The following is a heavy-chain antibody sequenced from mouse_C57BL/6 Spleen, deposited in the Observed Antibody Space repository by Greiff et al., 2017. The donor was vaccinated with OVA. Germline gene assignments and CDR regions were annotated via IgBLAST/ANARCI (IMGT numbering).Heavy chain of an antibody. CDR2: ISSGSSTI. CDR1: GFTFSDYG. CDR3: AREAQATFLYYFDY. J-gene: IGHJ2*01. Sequence: EVKLVESGGGLVKPGGSLKLSCAASGFTFSDYGMHWVRQAPEKGLEWVAYISSGSSTIYYADTVKGRFTISRDNAKNTLFLQMTSLRSEDTAMYYCAREAQATFLYYFDYWGQGTTLTVSS. V-gene: IGHV5-17*01. D-gene: IGHD3-2*02.